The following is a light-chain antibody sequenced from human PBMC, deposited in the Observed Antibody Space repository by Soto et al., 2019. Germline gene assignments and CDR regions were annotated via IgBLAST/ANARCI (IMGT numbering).Light chain of an antibody. CDR3: CSYTSSSTLF. CDR2: EVS. V-gene: IGLV2-14*01. CDR1: SSDVGGYNY. J-gene: IGLJ2*01. Sequence: QSALTQPASVSGSPEQSITISCTGTSSDVGGYNYVSWYQQHPGKAPKLIIYEVSKRPSGISHRFSGSKSGNTASLTISGLQAEDEAHYHCCSYTSSSTLFFGGGTQLTVL.